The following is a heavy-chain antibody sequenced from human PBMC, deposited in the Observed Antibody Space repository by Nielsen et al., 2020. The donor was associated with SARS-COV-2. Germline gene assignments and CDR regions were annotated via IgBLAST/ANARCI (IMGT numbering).Heavy chain of an antibody. J-gene: IGHJ4*02. CDR3: ARGSFLRSGTSCYLY. D-gene: IGHD2-2*01. CDR2: INHSGST. Sequence: SETLSLTCAVYGGSFSGEYWSWIRQPPGKGLEWIGEINHSGSTNYNPSLKSRVTISVDTSKNQFSLKLSSVTAADTAAYYCARGSFLRSGTSCYLYWGQGTLVTVSS. V-gene: IGHV4-34*01. CDR1: GGSFSGEY.